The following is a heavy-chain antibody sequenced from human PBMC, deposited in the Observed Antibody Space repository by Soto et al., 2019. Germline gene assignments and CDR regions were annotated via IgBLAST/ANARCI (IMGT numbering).Heavy chain of an antibody. D-gene: IGHD6-19*01. CDR3: AKEIAVAGDFDY. V-gene: IGHV3-23*01. CDR2: ISGSGGST. CDR1: GFTFISYA. Sequence: GGSLSLSCAASGFTFISYAMSWVRQAPGKGLEWVSAISGSGGSTYYAGSVKGRFTISRDNSKNTLYLQMDSLRPEDTAVYYCAKEIAVAGDFDYWGHGTLVTVSS. J-gene: IGHJ4*01.